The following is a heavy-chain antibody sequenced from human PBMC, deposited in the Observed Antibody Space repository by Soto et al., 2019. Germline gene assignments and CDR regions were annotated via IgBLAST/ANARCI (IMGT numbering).Heavy chain of an antibody. CDR2: IRNTAYGFTT. CDR3: APSRPSSPWSGFAY. V-gene: IGHV3-72*01. J-gene: IGHJ4*02. Sequence: EVQLVESGGGLVQPGGSLRLSCAASGFTFSDHYMDWVRQAPGKGLQWVGRIRNTAYGFTTVYAASVKDGFTISRDESRSSGHIQIHSPRTDDTAVYECAPSRPSSPWSGFAYWGQGTLVTVSS. D-gene: IGHD6-13*01. CDR1: GFTFSDHY.